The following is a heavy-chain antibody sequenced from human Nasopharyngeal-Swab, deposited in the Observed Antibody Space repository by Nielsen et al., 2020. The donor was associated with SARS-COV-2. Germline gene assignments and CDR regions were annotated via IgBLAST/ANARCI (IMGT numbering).Heavy chain of an antibody. J-gene: IGHJ6*02. D-gene: IGHD3-10*01. Sequence: WVRQAPGQGLEWMGIIKPSGGSTSYAQKFQGRVTMTRDTSTSTVYMELSSLRSEDTAVYYCARGAYYGSGSYFHYYYGMDVWGQGTTVTVSS. CDR2: IKPSGGST. V-gene: IGHV1-46*01. CDR3: ARGAYYGSGSYFHYYYGMDV.